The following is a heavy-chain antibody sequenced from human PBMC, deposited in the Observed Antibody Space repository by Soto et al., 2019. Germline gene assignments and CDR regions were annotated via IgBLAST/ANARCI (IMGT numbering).Heavy chain of an antibody. V-gene: IGHV3-23*01. D-gene: IGHD3-10*01. CDR2: ISTSGDRP. Sequence: PGGSLRLSCAGSGFTFSGYAMTWVRQAPGKGLEWVSVISTSGDRPDYADSVKGRFTISRDNSKNMLYLQMNSLRVEDTAIYYSAFKGTFHSHYWGHGTPVTVSS. CDR3: AFKGTFHSHY. CDR1: GFTFSGYA. J-gene: IGHJ4*01.